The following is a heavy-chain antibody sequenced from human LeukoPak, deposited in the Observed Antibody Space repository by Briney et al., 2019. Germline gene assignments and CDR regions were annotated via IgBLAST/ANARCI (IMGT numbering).Heavy chain of an antibody. J-gene: IGHJ4*02. CDR1: GFTFDDYA. Sequence: GGSLRLSCAASGFTFDDYAMHWVRQAPGKGLEWVSGISWNSGSIGYADSVKGRFTISRDSAKNSLYLQMNSLRAEDTALYYCAKDRSYGSGSYYNELDYWGQGTLVTVSS. V-gene: IGHV3-9*01. CDR2: ISWNSGSI. CDR3: AKDRSYGSGSYYNELDY. D-gene: IGHD3-10*01.